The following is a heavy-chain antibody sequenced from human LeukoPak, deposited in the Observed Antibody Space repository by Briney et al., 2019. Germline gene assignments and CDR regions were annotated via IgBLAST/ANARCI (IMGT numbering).Heavy chain of an antibody. D-gene: IGHD3-22*01. CDR2: IYYSGST. CDR1: GGSISSYY. CDR3: ARLPYYYDSSGYYYAGPFDY. J-gene: IGHJ4*02. Sequence: SETLSLTCTVSGGSISSYYWSWIRQPPGKGLEWIGYIYYSGSTNYNPPLKSRVTISVDTSKNQFSLKLSSVTAADTAVYYCARLPYYYDSSGYYYAGPFDYWGQGTLVTVSA. V-gene: IGHV4-59*01.